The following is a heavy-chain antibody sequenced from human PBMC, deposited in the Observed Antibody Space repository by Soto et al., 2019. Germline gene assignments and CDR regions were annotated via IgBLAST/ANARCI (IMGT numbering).Heavy chain of an antibody. V-gene: IGHV4-34*01. D-gene: IGHD4-17*01. Sequence: SETLSLTCAVYGGSFSGYYWSWIRQPPGKGLEWIGEINHSGSTNYNPSLKSRVTISVDTSKNQFSLKLSSVTAADTAVYYCARLTTVKTGYWGQGTLVTVSS. CDR2: INHSGST. CDR1: GGSFSGYY. J-gene: IGHJ4*02. CDR3: ARLTTVKTGY.